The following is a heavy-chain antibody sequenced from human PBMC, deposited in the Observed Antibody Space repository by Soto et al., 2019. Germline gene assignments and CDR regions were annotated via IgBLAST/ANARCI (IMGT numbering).Heavy chain of an antibody. D-gene: IGHD6-13*01. CDR2: IWYDGSNK. CDR1: GFTFSSYG. V-gene: IGHV3-33*01. CDR3: ARDYCAWSSSWGGCFDY. Sequence: GGSLRLSCAASGFTFSSYGMHWVRQAPGKGLEWVAVIWYDGSNKYYADSVKGRFTISRDNSKNTLYLQMNSLRAEDTAVYYCARDYCAWSSSWGGCFDYWGQGTLVTVSS. J-gene: IGHJ4*02.